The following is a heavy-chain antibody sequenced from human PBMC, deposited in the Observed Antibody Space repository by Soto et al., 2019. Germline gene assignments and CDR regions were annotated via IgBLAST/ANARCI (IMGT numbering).Heavy chain of an antibody. CDR2: IYYSGST. CDR1: GGSISSGGYY. J-gene: IGHJ6*02. CDR3: ARVYGDYDINAYGMDV. Sequence: SETLSLTCTVSGGSISSGGYYWSWIRQHPGKGLEWIGYIYYSGSTYYNPSLKSRVTISVDTSKNQFSLKLSSVTAAATAVYYCARVYGDYDINAYGMDVWGQGTTVTVSS. D-gene: IGHD4-17*01. V-gene: IGHV4-31*03.